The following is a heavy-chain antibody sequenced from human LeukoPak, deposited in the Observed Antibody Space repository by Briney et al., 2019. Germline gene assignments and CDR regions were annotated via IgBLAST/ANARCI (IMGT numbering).Heavy chain of an antibody. CDR1: GGSISSSSYY. CDR2: IYYSGST. D-gene: IGHD6-6*01. Sequence: SETLSLTCTVSGGSISSSSYYWGWIRQPPGKGLEWIGSIYYSGSTYYNPSLKSRVTISVDTSKNQFSLKLSSVTAAETAVYYCARHERVLVAARPFDFWGQGTLVTVSS. CDR3: ARHERVLVAARPFDF. V-gene: IGHV4-39*01. J-gene: IGHJ4*02.